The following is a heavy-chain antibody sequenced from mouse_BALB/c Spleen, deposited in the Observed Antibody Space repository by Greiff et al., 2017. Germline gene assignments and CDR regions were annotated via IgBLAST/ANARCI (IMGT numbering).Heavy chain of an antibody. Sequence: EVNVVESGGGLVQPGGSLRLSCATSGFTFSDFYMEWVRQPPGKRLEWIAASRNKANDYTTEYSASVKGRFIVSRDTSQSILYLQMNALRAEDTAIYYCARDAYGYDGGFAYWGQGTLVTVSA. CDR2: SRNKANDYTT. J-gene: IGHJ3*01. CDR1: GFTFSDFY. CDR3: ARDAYGYDGGFAY. V-gene: IGHV7-1*02. D-gene: IGHD2-2*01.